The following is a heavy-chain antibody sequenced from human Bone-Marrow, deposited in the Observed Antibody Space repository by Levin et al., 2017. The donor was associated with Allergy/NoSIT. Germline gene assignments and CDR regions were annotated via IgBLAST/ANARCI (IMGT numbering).Heavy chain of an antibody. J-gene: IGHJ5*02. CDR2: IYWDDDK. Sequence: ESGPTLVKPTQTLTLTCTFSGFSLNTASLGVGWIRQPPGKALECLALIYWDDDKLYNPSLRGRLIITKDTSKNQVVLAMANMDPADTATYYCSRWTAGSLGGWFDIWGQGTLVTVPS. CDR1: GFSLNTASLG. D-gene: IGHD3-3*01. V-gene: IGHV2-5*02. CDR3: SRWTAGSLGGWFDI.